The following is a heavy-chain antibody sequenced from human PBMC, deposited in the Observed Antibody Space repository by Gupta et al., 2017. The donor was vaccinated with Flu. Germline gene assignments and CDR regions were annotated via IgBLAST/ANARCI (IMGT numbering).Heavy chain of an antibody. CDR2: IWVDGSKK. CDR3: AREIDASSAYDI. V-gene: IGHV3-33*01. D-gene: IGHD2-21*01. CDR1: FSGSG. J-gene: IGHJ3*02. Sequence: FSGSGMHWVSQTADKGLEWVAHIWVDGSKKYYAGSMKGRCTISRDNSKNTLYLEMDSLRVDETAIYHCAREIDASSAYDIWGQGIMVTVSA.